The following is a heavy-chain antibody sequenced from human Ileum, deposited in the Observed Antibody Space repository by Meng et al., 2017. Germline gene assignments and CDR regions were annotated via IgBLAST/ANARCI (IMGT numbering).Heavy chain of an antibody. CDR3: ARERIRELGLFDS. CDR2: ISNSGTT. CDR1: GDSIGNIKW. J-gene: IGHJ4*02. Sequence: QLQLEESGPGLVQPSGTLALACAVSGDSIGNIKWWSWRRQPPGKGLECIGEISNSGTTVYSPSLKSRVRISLDKSNNQFSLTLNSVTAADTAMYYCARERIRELGLFDSWGQGTLVTVSS. V-gene: IGHV4-4*02. D-gene: IGHD3-10*01.